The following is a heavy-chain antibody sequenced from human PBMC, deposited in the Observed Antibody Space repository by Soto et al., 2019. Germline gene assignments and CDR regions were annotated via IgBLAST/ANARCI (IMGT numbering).Heavy chain of an antibody. J-gene: IGHJ6*02. CDR1: GYSFTSYW. Sequence: PGESLKISCKGSGYSFTSYWISWVRQMPGKGLEWMGRIDPSDSYTNYSPSFQGHVTISADKSISTAYLQWSSLKASDTAMYYCARLGTRGSTPLTQGGMDFWGQGPTVTVSS. CDR2: IDPSDSYT. V-gene: IGHV5-10-1*01. D-gene: IGHD1-7*01. CDR3: ARLGTRGSTPLTQGGMDF.